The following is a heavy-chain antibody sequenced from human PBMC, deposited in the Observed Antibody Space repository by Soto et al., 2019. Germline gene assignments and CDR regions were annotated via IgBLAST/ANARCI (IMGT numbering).Heavy chain of an antibody. CDR2: IYYSGST. CDR1: GGSISSSSYY. V-gene: IGHV4-39*01. Sequence: SETLSLTCTVSGGSISSSSYYWGWIRQPPGKGLEWIGSIYYSGSTYYNPSLKSRVTISVDTSKNQFSLKLSSVTAADTAVYYCARTFSIAAAGFNFDYWGQGTLVTVSS. D-gene: IGHD6-13*01. J-gene: IGHJ4*02. CDR3: ARTFSIAAAGFNFDY.